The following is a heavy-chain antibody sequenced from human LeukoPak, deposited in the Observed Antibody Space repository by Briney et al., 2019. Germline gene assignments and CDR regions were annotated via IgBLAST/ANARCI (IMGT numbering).Heavy chain of an antibody. CDR1: GGSISTYY. CDR3: AVNLTIHTFDI. D-gene: IGHD3-9*01. Sequence: SETLSLTCTVSGGSISTYYWSWIRQSPGKGLEWIGSIYCSGSTNYNPSLKSRVTISVDTSKNQFSLELSSVTAADTAVYYCAVNLTIHTFDIWGQGTMVTVSS. CDR2: IYCSGST. J-gene: IGHJ3*02. V-gene: IGHV4-59*08.